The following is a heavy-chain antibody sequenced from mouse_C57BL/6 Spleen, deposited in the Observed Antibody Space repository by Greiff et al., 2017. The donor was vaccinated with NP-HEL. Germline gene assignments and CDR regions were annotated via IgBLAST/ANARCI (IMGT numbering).Heavy chain of an antibody. CDR1: GYSITSGYY. CDR3: ARDIYDYDGYAMDY. V-gene: IGHV3-6*01. Sequence: EVKLQESGPGLVKPSQSLSLTCSVTGYSITSGYYWNWIRQFPGNKLEWMGYISYDGSNNYNPSLKNRISITRDTSKNQFFLKLNSVTTEDTATYYCARDIYDYDGYAMDYWGQGTSVTVSS. CDR2: ISYDGSN. J-gene: IGHJ4*01. D-gene: IGHD2-4*01.